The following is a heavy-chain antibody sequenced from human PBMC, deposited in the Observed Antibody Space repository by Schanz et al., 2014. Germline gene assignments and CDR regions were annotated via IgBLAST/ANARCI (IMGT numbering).Heavy chain of an antibody. J-gene: IGHJ6*03. CDR2: ISHDGSNK. Sequence: QAQLVESGGGVVQPGRSLRLSCAASGFAFRSYAMPWVRQAPGKGLELAAVISHDGSNKHYVDSVEGRFTISRDNSKCMFSLDMSSLRVEDKAMYLCDREEDPSCVLDYYDYMDVWGKGTPVTVSS. CDR3: DREEDPSCVLDYYDYMDV. V-gene: IGHV3-30-3*01. D-gene: IGHD3-10*01. CDR1: GFAFRSYA.